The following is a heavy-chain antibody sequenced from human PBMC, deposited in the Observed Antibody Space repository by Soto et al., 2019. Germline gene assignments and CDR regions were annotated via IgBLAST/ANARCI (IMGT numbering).Heavy chain of an antibody. D-gene: IGHD6-19*01. J-gene: IGHJ4*02. CDR2: ISYDGSNK. Sequence: QVQLVESGGGVVQPGRSLRLSCAASGFTFSSYAMHWVRQAPGKGLEWVAVISYDGSNKYYADSVKGRFTISRDNSNNTLYLQMNSLRAEDTAVYYCARAADSSGWYPDYWGQGTLFTVSS. CDR3: ARAADSSGWYPDY. CDR1: GFTFSSYA. V-gene: IGHV3-30-3*01.